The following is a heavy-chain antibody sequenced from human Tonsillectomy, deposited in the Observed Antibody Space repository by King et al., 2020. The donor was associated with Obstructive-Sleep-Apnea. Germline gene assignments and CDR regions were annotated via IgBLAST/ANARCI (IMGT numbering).Heavy chain of an antibody. V-gene: IGHV5-51*01. Sequence: QLVQSGAEVKKPGESLKISCKGSGYRFTSYWIGWVRQMPGKGMEWMWIIYPCDSTTRYSPSFQGQVTISADNSFTTAYLQWSSLKASDTAMYYCARLGGYDSSGLYYYYGMDVWGQGTTVTVSS. D-gene: IGHD3-22*01. J-gene: IGHJ6*02. CDR3: ARLGGYDSSGLYYYYGMDV. CDR1: GYRFTSYW. CDR2: IYPCDSTT.